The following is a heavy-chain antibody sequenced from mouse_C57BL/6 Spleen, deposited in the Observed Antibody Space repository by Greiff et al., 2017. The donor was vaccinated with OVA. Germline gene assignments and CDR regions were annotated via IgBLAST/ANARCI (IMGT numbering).Heavy chain of an antibody. Sequence: EVQLVESGGDLVKPGGSLKLSCAASGFTFSSYGMSWVRQTPDKRLEWVATISSGGSYTYYPDSVKGRFTISRDNAKNTLYLQMSSLKSEDTAMYYCARHNYGGAYWGQGTLVTVSA. CDR2: ISSGGSYT. CDR3: ARHNYGGAY. V-gene: IGHV5-6*01. J-gene: IGHJ3*01. D-gene: IGHD1-2*01. CDR1: GFTFSSYG.